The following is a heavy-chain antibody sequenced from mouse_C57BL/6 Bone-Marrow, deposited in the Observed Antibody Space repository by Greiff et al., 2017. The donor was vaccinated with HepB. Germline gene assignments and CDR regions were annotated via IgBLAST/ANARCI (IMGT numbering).Heavy chain of an antibody. D-gene: IGHD1-1*01. Sequence: QVQLQQPGAELVRPGSSVKLSCKASGYTFTSYWMHWVKQRPIQGLEWIGNIDPSDSETHYNQKFKDKATLTVDKSSSTAYMQLSSLTSEDSAVYYCASWGHEYGRGLYMDFWGQGTTLTVSS. CDR1: GYTFTSYW. CDR3: ASWGHEYGRGLYMDF. CDR2: IDPSDSET. V-gene: IGHV1-52*01. J-gene: IGHJ2*01.